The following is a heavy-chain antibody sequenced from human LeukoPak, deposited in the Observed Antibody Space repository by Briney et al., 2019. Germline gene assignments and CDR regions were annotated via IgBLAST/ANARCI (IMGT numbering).Heavy chain of an antibody. V-gene: IGHV1-2*02. CDR1: GYTFTCYY. D-gene: IGHD3-10*01. CDR2: INPNRGGT. Sequence: ASVKVSCKASGYTFTCYYMHWVRQAPGQGLEWMGWINPNRGGTNYAQKFHGRLTMTRDTSISTPYMDLSKLTAADTAVYYCARGITMVRGVIMAPGYWGQGTLVTVSS. J-gene: IGHJ4*02. CDR3: ARGITMVRGVIMAPGY.